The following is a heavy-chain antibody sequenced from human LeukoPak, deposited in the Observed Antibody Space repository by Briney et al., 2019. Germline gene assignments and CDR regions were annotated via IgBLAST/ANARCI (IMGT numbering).Heavy chain of an antibody. CDR3: TRGVDVYYYYGMDV. D-gene: IGHD2-15*01. CDR1: GFTFGDYA. Sequence: GRSLRLSCTASGFTFGDYAMSWVRQAPGKGLEWVGFIRSKAYGGTTEYAASVKGRSTISRDDSKSIAYLQMNSLKTEDTAVYYCTRGVDVYYYYGMDVWGKGTTVTVSS. J-gene: IGHJ6*04. CDR2: IRSKAYGGTT. V-gene: IGHV3-49*04.